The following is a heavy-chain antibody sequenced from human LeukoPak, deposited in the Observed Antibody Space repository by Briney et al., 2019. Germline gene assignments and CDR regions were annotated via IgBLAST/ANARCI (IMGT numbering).Heavy chain of an antibody. Sequence: SETLSLTCAVYGGSFSGYYWSWIRQPPGKGLEWIGEVNHSGSTNYNPSLKSRDTISVDTSKNQFSLKLSSVTAADTAVYYCARGRGDVVVGPGMTPGYGMDVWGQGTTVTVSS. CDR1: GGSFSGYY. V-gene: IGHV4-34*01. CDR2: VNHSGST. D-gene: IGHD2-15*01. CDR3: ARGRGDVVVGPGMTPGYGMDV. J-gene: IGHJ6*02.